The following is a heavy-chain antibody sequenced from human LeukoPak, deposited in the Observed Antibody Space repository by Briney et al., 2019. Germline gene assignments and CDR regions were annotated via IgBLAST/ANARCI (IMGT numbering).Heavy chain of an antibody. CDR1: GGSISSSSYY. CDR3: ARAEFSLGRSSSWYLS. J-gene: IGHJ4*02. D-gene: IGHD6-13*01. Sequence: PSETLSLTCTVSGGSISSSSYYWGWIRQPPGKGLEWIGSIYYSGSTYYNPSLKSRVTISVDTSKNQFSLKLSSVTAADTAVYYCARAEFSLGRSSSWYLSWGQGTLVTVSS. V-gene: IGHV4-39*07. CDR2: IYYSGST.